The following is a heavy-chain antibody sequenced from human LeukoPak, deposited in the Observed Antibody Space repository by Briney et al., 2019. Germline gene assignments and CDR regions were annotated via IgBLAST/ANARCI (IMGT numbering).Heavy chain of an antibody. V-gene: IGHV3-7*01. CDR1: GFTFSSYW. Sequence: GGSLRLSCAASGFTFSSYWMNWVRQAPGKGLVWVANIKQDGSEKYYVDSVKGRFTISRDNAKNSLYLQMNSLRAEDTAVYYCARALREAASFDYWGQGTLVTVSA. D-gene: IGHD6-25*01. J-gene: IGHJ4*02. CDR3: ARALREAASFDY. CDR2: IKQDGSEK.